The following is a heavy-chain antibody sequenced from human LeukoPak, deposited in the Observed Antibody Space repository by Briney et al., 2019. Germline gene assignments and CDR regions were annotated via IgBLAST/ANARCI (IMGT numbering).Heavy chain of an antibody. D-gene: IGHD1-26*01. V-gene: IGHV3-15*01. CDR3: TTEIEGQWELPPYGPDAFDI. J-gene: IGHJ3*02. CDR2: IKSKTDGGTT. Sequence: PGGSLRLSCAASGFTFSNAWMSWVRQAPGKGLEWVGRIKSKTDGGTTDYAAPVKGRFTISRDDSKNTLYLQMNSLKTEDTAVYYCTTEIEGQWELPPYGPDAFDIWGQGTMVTVSS. CDR1: GFTFSNAW.